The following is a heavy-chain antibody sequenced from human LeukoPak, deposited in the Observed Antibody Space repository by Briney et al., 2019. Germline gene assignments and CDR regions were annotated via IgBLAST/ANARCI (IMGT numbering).Heavy chain of an antibody. CDR2: ISAYNGNT. CDR3: ATVIYCSGGSCFWRHWFDP. D-gene: IGHD2-15*01. V-gene: IGHV1-18*01. J-gene: IGHJ5*02. Sequence: ASVKVSCKTSGGTFNNSAISWVRQAPGQGLEWMGWISAYNGNTNYAQNLQGRVTMTTDTSTSTAYMELRSLRSDDTAVYFCATVIYCSGGSCFWRHWFDPWGQGTLVTVSS. CDR1: GGTFNNSA.